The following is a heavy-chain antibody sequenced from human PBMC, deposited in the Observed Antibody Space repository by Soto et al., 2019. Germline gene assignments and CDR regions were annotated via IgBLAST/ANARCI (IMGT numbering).Heavy chain of an antibody. Sequence: PGGSLRLSCAASGFTFSSYSMNWVRQAPGKGLEWVSYISSSSSTIYYADSVEGRFTISRDNAKNSLYLQMNSLRAEDTAVYYCATSVGFEWLQPTYYFDYWGQGTLVTVSS. V-gene: IGHV3-48*01. CDR2: ISSSSSTI. D-gene: IGHD3-3*01. CDR1: GFTFSSYS. J-gene: IGHJ4*02. CDR3: ATSVGFEWLQPTYYFDY.